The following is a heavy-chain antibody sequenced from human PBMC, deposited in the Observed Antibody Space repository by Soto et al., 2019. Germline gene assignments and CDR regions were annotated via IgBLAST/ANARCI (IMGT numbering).Heavy chain of an antibody. CDR1: GGSISNSNW. Sequence: PSETLSLTCAVSGGSISNSNWWSWVRQPPGKGLEWIGEIYHSGSTYYNPSLAGRVTMSVDTSKNQFSLNLNSVTAADTAVYFCGRPGGDFVLPSDYWGPGTLVTVSS. CDR2: IYHSGST. J-gene: IGHJ4*02. D-gene: IGHD2-21*02. CDR3: GRPGGDFVLPSDY. V-gene: IGHV4-4*02.